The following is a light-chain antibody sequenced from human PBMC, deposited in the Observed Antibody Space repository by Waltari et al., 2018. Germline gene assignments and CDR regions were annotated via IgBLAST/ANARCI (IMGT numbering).Light chain of an antibody. CDR2: RAS. Sequence: DIQMTQSPSTLSASVRDRVTITCRASQSISSWLAWYHQKPGKAPKLLIYRASSLESGVPSRFSGSGSGTEFTLTISSLQPDDFATYYCQQYNSYSRTFGQGTKLEIK. J-gene: IGKJ2*01. CDR3: QQYNSYSRT. CDR1: QSISSW. V-gene: IGKV1-5*03.